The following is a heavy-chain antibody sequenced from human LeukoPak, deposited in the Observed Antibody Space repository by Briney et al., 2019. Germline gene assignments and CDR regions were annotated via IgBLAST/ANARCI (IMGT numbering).Heavy chain of an antibody. Sequence: GGSLRLSCAASGFTFSDYYMSWIRQAAGKGLEWASYISSRSSYINYDDSVKGQFTSSRDNAKILLDLQMNSLSAQDRTVYYCARDPGVLRYFDWPAGLDYWGQGTLVTVSS. J-gene: IGHJ4*02. CDR3: ARDPGVLRYFDWPAGLDY. V-gene: IGHV3-11*05. CDR1: GFTFSDYY. CDR2: ISSRSSYI. D-gene: IGHD3-9*01.